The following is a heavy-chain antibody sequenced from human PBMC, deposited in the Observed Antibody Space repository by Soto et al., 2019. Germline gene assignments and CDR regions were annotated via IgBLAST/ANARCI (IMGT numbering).Heavy chain of an antibody. CDR2: ISGGGGLT. J-gene: IGHJ5*02. Sequence: PGGSLRLSCAASGITFGSYAMSWVRQAPGMGLEWVSDISGGGGLTSYADSVKGRFTISRDNVKSMLYLQMNSLRAEDTAVYYCAVRGVTPSWFDPWGQGTLVTVSS. CDR1: GITFGSYA. V-gene: IGHV3-23*01. CDR3: AVRGVTPSWFDP. D-gene: IGHD3-10*01.